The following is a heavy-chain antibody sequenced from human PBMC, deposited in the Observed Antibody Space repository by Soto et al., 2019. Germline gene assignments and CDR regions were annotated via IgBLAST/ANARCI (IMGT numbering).Heavy chain of an antibody. V-gene: IGHV4-39*01. CDR3: ARRLYYDSSGFEGGGMDV. D-gene: IGHD3-22*01. Sequence: SDTLSLTCTVCGGSITNSRYYVVWLRPPPGKGLEWIGSIYYSGSTYYNPSLKSRVTISVDTSKNQFSLKLSSVTAADTAVYYCARRLYYDSSGFEGGGMDVWGQGTTVT. J-gene: IGHJ6*02. CDR2: IYYSGST. CDR1: GGSITNSRYY.